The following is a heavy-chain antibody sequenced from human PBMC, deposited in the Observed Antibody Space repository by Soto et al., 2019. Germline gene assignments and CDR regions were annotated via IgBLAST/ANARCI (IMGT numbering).Heavy chain of an antibody. CDR2: IIPILGIA. D-gene: IGHD6-19*01. CDR3: ARGSGSGWSKD. CDR1: GGTFSSYT. J-gene: IGHJ4*02. Sequence: SVKVSCKASGGTFSSYTISWVRQAPGQGLEWMGRIIPILGIANYAQKFQGRVTMTRNTSISTAYMELSSLRSEDTAVYYCARGSGSGWSKDWGQGTLVTVSS. V-gene: IGHV1-69*02.